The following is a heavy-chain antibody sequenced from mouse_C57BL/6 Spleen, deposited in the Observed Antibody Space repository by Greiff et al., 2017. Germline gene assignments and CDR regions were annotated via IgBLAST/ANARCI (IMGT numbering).Heavy chain of an antibody. J-gene: IGHJ4*01. CDR3: VRQNRYYGAMDY. CDR1: GFSFNTYA. CDR2: IRSKSNNYAT. D-gene: IGHD1-1*01. V-gene: IGHV10-1*01. Sequence: EVKLVESGGGLVQPKGSLKLSCAASGFSFNTYAMNWVRQAPGKGLEWVARIRSKSNNYATYYADSVKDRFTISRDDSESMLYLQMNNLKTEDTAMYYYVRQNRYYGAMDYWGQGTAVTVSS.